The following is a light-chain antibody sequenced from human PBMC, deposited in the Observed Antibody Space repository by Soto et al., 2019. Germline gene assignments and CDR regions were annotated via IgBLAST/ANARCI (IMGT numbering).Light chain of an antibody. CDR1: STDIGAYNY. V-gene: IGLV2-14*01. Sequence: QSALTQPASVSGSPGQSITISCTGTSTDIGAYNYVSWYQQHPGKASKLLIYEVTNRPSGVSNRFSGSKSGNTASLTISGLQAEDEANYYCNSYTTLSNRVFGTGTKV. CDR2: EVT. J-gene: IGLJ1*01. CDR3: NSYTTLSNRV.